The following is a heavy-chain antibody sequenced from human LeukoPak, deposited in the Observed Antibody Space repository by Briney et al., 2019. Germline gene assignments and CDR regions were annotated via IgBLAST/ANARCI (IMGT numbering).Heavy chain of an antibody. V-gene: IGHV4-34*01. CDR3: ARYIVAAQLGFDY. Sequence: SETLSLTCAVYGGSFSGYYWSWIRQPPGKGLEWIGEINHSGSTNYNPSLKSRVTISVDTSKNQFSLKLSSVTAADTAVYYCARYIVAAQLGFDYWGQGTLVTVSS. J-gene: IGHJ4*02. CDR1: GGSFSGYY. D-gene: IGHD2-15*01. CDR2: INHSGST.